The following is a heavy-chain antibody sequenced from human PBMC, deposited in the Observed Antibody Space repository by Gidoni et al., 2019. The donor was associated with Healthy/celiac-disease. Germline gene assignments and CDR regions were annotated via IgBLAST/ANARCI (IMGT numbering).Heavy chain of an antibody. V-gene: IGHV4-34*01. CDR2: INHSGST. CDR3: ATHHYYDSSALDY. J-gene: IGHJ4*02. CDR1: GGSFSGYY. Sequence: QVPLQQWGAGLLKPSDTLSLTCAVYGGSFSGYYWSWIRQPPGQGLEWIGEINHSGSTNYNPSLKSRVTISVDTSKTQFSLKLSSVTAADTAVYYCATHHYYDSSALDYWGQGTLVTVSS. D-gene: IGHD3-22*01.